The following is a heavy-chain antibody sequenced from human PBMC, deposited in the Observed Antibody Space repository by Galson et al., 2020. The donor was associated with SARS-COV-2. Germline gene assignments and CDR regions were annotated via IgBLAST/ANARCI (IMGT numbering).Heavy chain of an antibody. CDR1: GGSISSYY. CDR3: ARGVLEMATIRTYWYFDL. J-gene: IGHJ2*01. V-gene: IGHV4-59*01. Sequence: ASETLSLTCTVSGGSISSYYWSWIRQPPGKGLEWIGYIYYSGSTNYNPSLKSRVTISVDTSKNQFSLKLSSVTAADTAVYYCARGVLEMATIRTYWYFDLWGRGTLVTVSS. CDR2: IYYSGST. D-gene: IGHD5-12*01.